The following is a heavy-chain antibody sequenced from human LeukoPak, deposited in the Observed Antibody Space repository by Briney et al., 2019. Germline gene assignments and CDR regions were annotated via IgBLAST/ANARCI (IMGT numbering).Heavy chain of an antibody. J-gene: IGHJ6*02. CDR1: GYTFTNYA. V-gene: IGHV1-3*01. D-gene: IGHD3-10*01. CDR3: ARAEVLLSYGHNKHCLDV. CDR2: INGGLENA. Sequence: ASVKVSCKASGYTFTNYAIHWVRQAPGQSLEWMGQINGGLENAKYSQRFLGRVTITRDISANTAYMELSSLTSEDTAVYYCARAEVLLSYGHNKHCLDVWGQGTTVTVSS.